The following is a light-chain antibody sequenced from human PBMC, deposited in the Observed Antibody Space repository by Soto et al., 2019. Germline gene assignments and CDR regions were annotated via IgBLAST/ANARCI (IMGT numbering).Light chain of an antibody. V-gene: IGKV3-20*01. CDR1: QSVSNNY. CDR2: GAS. CDR3: QQYSSSGT. J-gene: IGKJ1*01. Sequence: DIVLTQSPGTLSLSPGERATLSCRASQSVSNNYIAWYQQKPGQTPRLLNYGASNRATGIPDRCSSGGAGTDFTHTISRLKPDHSAVYYSQQYSSSGTFGQGTKVDI.